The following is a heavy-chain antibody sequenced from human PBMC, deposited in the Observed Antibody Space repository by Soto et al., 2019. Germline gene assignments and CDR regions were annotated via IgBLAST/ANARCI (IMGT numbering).Heavy chain of an antibody. Sequence: QVQLQESGPGLVKPSGTLSLTCAVSGGSISSSNWWSWVRQPPGKGLEWIGEIYHSGSTNYNPSLKGQVTISVDKSKNQFSLKLSSVTAADTAVYYCARDGSNTAMVTDYYYYGMDVWGQGTTVTVSS. CDR1: GGSISSSNW. V-gene: IGHV4-4*02. J-gene: IGHJ6*02. CDR3: ARDGSNTAMVTDYYYYGMDV. D-gene: IGHD5-18*01. CDR2: IYHSGST.